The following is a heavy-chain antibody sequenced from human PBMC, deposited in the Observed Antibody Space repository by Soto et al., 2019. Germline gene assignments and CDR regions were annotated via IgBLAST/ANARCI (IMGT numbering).Heavy chain of an antibody. V-gene: IGHV4-30-4*01. J-gene: IGHJ5*02. D-gene: IGHD3-10*01. Sequence: PSETLSLTCTVSGGSIGSGDYYWSWIRQPPGKGLEWIGYIYYSGSTYYNPSLKSRVTISVDTSKNQFSLKLSSVTAADTAVYYCARTITMVRGVIYGNWFDPWGQGTLVTVSS. CDR1: GGSIGSGDYY. CDR3: ARTITMVRGVIYGNWFDP. CDR2: IYYSGST.